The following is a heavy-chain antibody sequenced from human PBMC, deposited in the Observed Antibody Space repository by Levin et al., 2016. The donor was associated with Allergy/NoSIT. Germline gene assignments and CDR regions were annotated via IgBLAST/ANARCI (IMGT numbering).Heavy chain of an antibody. D-gene: IGHD1-26*01. CDR3: ARIETGSYYGLNH. J-gene: IGHJ4*02. Sequence: WIRQPPGKGLEWVALISHDGSKKYYADSVKGRFSVSRDDSKNTQYLQMSSLRIDDTALYYCARIETGSYYGLNHWGQGTLVTVSS. CDR2: ISHDGSKK. V-gene: IGHV3-30*03.